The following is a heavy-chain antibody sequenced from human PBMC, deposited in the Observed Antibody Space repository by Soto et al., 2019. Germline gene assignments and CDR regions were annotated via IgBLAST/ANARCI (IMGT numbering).Heavy chain of an antibody. V-gene: IGHV1-18*04. CDR1: GYTFTSYG. CDR3: ARHNIVGAIDWFDP. Sequence: GASVKVSCKSSGYTFTSYGISWVRQAPGQGLEWMGWISAHNGNTNYAQKLQGRVTMTTDTSTSTAYMELRSLRSDDTAVYYCARHNIVGAIDWFDPWGQGTLVPVSS. J-gene: IGHJ5*02. CDR2: ISAHNGNT. D-gene: IGHD1-26*01.